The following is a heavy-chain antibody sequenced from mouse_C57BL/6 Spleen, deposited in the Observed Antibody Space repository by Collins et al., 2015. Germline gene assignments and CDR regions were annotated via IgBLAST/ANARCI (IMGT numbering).Heavy chain of an antibody. CDR2: IRNKANGYTT. CDR3: ARDWGAYYRYAFAY. V-gene: IGHV7-3*02. D-gene: IGHD2-14*01. J-gene: IGHJ3*01. CDR1: GFTFTDYY. Sequence: EVKLVESGGGLVQPGGSLRLSCATSGFTFTDYYMSWVRQPPGKALEWLGFIRNKANGYTTEYSASVKGRFTISRDNSQSILYLQMNTLRAEDSATYYCARDWGAYYRYAFAYWGQGTLVTVSA.